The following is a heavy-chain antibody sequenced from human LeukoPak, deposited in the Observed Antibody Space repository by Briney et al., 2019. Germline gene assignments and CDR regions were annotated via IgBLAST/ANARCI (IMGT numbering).Heavy chain of an antibody. J-gene: IGHJ4*02. Sequence: GVSLQISCKGSGYCFTSYWIGWVRRMPGKGLEWMGIIYPGDSDTRYSPSFQGQVTISADKSISTAYLQWSSLKASDTAMYYCARHTSIAAAANLDYCGQGTLVTVSS. CDR3: ARHTSIAAAANLDY. CDR1: GYCFTSYW. CDR2: IYPGDSDT. V-gene: IGHV5-51*01. D-gene: IGHD6-13*01.